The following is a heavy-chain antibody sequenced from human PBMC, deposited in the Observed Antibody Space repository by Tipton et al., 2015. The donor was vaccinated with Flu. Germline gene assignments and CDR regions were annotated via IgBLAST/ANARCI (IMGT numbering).Heavy chain of an antibody. CDR3: AKNERGAFDF. Sequence: TLSLTCTVSGGSNSSFFWTWIRQPAGKGLEWIGRVRSSGSTNYNPSLKSRVTMSVDTSKNQFSLSLSSVTAADTALYYCAKNERGAFDFWGQGTMVTVSS. D-gene: IGHD1-1*01. CDR2: VRSSGST. CDR1: GGSNSSFF. J-gene: IGHJ3*01. V-gene: IGHV4-4*07.